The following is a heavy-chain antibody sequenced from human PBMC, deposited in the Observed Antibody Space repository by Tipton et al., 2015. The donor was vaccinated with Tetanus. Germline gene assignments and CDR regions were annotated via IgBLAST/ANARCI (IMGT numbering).Heavy chain of an antibody. CDR3: ARDEVVITTGWWFDP. V-gene: IGHV4-34*01. J-gene: IGHJ5*02. Sequence: LRLSCAVYGGSFSGYYWSWIRQPPGKGLEWIGEINHSGSTNYNPSLKSRVTISVDTSKNQFSLKLSSVTAADTAVYYCARDEVVITTGWWFDPWGQGTLVTVSS. CDR2: INHSGST. CDR1: GGSFSGYY. D-gene: IGHD3-22*01.